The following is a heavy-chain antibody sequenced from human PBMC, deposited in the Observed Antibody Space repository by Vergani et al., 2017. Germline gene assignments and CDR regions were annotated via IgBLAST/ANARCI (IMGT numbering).Heavy chain of an antibody. J-gene: IGHJ4*02. Sequence: EVQLVESGGGLVKPGGSLRLSCAASGFTFSSYSMNWVRQAPGKGLEWVSSISSSSSYTNYADSVKGRFTISRDNAKNSLYLQMNSLRAEDTAVYYCARVIATEGYFDYWGQGTLVTVSS. CDR3: ARVIATEGYFDY. D-gene: IGHD6-25*01. CDR1: GFTFSSYS. V-gene: IGHV3-21*01. CDR2: ISSSSSYT.